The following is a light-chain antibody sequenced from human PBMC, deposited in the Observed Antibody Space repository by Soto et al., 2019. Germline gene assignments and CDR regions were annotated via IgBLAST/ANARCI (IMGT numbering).Light chain of an antibody. J-gene: IGLJ1*01. CDR3: SSYTSSSTL. V-gene: IGLV2-14*01. Sequence: QSVLTQPASVSGSPGQSITISCTGTSRDVGGYNSVSWYQQHPGKAPKLMIYEVSDRPSGISSRFSGSKSGNTASLTISGLQTEDEADYYCSSYTSSSTLFGTGTKLTVL. CDR1: SRDVGGYNS. CDR2: EVS.